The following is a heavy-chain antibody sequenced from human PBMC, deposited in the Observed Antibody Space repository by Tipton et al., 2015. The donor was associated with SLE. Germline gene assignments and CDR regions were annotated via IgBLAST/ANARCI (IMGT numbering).Heavy chain of an antibody. CDR2: TYYSGST. V-gene: IGHV4-59*01. CDR3: ATVHGGLFSFDY. CDR1: GGSISSYY. Sequence: TLSLTCTVSGGSISSYYWSWIRQTPGKGLEWIGYTYYSGSTFYNPSLQRRVTISVDTSKNQFSLKMSSVTAADTAIYYCATVHGGLFSFDYWGQGTLVTVSS. J-gene: IGHJ4*02. D-gene: IGHD2-21*01.